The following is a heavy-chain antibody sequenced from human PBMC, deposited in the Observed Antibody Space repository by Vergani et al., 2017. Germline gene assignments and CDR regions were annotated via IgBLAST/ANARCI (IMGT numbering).Heavy chain of an antibody. D-gene: IGHD6-6*01. CDR1: GFTFSSYW. CDR3: ARDQPPPDYSSSSWNWFDP. Sequence: EVQLLESGGGLVQPGGSLRLSCAASGFTFSSYWMSWVRQAPGKGLGWVANIKQDGSEKYYVDSVKGRFTISRDNAKNSLYLQMNSLRAEDTAVYYCARDQPPPDYSSSSWNWFDPWGQGTLVTVSS. CDR2: IKQDGSEK. J-gene: IGHJ5*02. V-gene: IGHV3-7*01.